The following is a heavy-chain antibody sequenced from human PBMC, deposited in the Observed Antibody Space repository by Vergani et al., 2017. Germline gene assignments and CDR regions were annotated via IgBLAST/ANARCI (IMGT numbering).Heavy chain of an antibody. J-gene: IGHJ4*02. V-gene: IGHV3-33*01. CDR3: ARDRDSGEGGYFDY. D-gene: IGHD1-26*01. CDR2: IWYDGSNK. CDR1: GFTFSSYG. Sequence: QVQLVESGGGVVQPGRSLRLSCAASGFTFSSYGMHWVRQAPGKGLEWVAVIWYDGSNKDYADSVKGRFTISRDNSKNTLYLQMNSLRAEDTAVYYCARDRDSGEGGYFDYWGQGTLVTVSS.